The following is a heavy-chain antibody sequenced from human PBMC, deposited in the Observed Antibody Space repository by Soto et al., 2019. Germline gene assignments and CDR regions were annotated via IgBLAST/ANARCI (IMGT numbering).Heavy chain of an antibody. CDR3: ARDPVLSYDFWSGWYFDY. CDR1: GFTFSSYA. V-gene: IGHV3-30-3*01. Sequence: VQLVESGGGVVQPGRSLRLSCAASGFTFSSYAMHWVRQAPGKGLEWVAVISYAGTNKYYADSVKGRFTISRDNSTNTLYLQMNSLRAEDTAVYYCARDPVLSYDFWSGWYFDYWGQGTLVTVSS. CDR2: ISYAGTNK. D-gene: IGHD3-3*01. J-gene: IGHJ4*02.